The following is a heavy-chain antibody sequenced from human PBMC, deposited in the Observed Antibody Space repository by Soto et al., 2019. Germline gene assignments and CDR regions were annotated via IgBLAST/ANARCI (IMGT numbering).Heavy chain of an antibody. V-gene: IGHV4-59*08. D-gene: IGHD5-18*01. CDR3: VRQGYGPLHGLVDV. CDR2: VHDSWGA. J-gene: IGHJ6*02. CDR1: GGSMSGYY. Sequence: QVQLQESGPGLVEPSETLSLSCTVSGGSMSGYYWSWIRLPPGKPMEWIGHVHDSWGAAYNPSLSSRVAISLDTSKSQFSLRLTSVSAPDTAMYYCVRQGYGPLHGLVDVWGQGTTVTVSS.